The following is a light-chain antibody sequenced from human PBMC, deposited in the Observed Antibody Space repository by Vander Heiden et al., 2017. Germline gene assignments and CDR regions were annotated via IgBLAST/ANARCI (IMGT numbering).Light chain of an antibody. CDR1: VWARQN. CDR2: SDT. Sequence: SSALTQPPSVSVSPGQTAKITCSGDVWARQNAYCYQQKPGQAPLLLIYSDTKRPSGIPELFSGSISGTIVTLTISDVQAEDEADYYCQSADSSGTYSVVFGGGTQLTVL. V-gene: IGLV3-25*03. J-gene: IGLJ2*01. CDR3: QSADSSGTYSVV.